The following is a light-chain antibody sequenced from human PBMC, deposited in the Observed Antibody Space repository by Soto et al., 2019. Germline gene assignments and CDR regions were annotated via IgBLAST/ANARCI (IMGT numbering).Light chain of an antibody. CDR1: QSFSRI. CDR3: HQYNKSPPVT. Sequence: EMVMTQSPATLSVSPGERATLSCRASQSFSRILSWYQHKPRQDPRLLLYGASIRATGIPARISGSGSGTEFTLTISSLQPEDYAVYYCHQYNKSPPVTFGQGTRLEI. V-gene: IGKV3-15*01. CDR2: GAS. J-gene: IGKJ5*01.